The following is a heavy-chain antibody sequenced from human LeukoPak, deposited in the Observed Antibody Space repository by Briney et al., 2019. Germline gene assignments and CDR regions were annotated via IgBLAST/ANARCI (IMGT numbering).Heavy chain of an antibody. V-gene: IGHV4-4*07. CDR1: GASISSYY. D-gene: IGHD3-22*01. Sequence: SETLSLTCTVSGASISSYYWSWIRQPAGKGLEWIGRTSTSGSTNYNPSLKSRVTMSVDTSTNQFSLKLSSVTAADTAVYYCARDYYYDSSGYYDYWGQGTLVTVSS. CDR2: TSTSGST. J-gene: IGHJ4*02. CDR3: ARDYYYDSSGYYDY.